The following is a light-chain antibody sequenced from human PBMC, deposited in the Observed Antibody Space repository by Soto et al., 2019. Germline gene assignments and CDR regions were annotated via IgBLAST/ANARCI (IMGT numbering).Light chain of an antibody. CDR3: GTWDSSLNGVV. CDR2: DNN. Sequence: QSVLTQPPSVSAAPGQKVTISCSGSSSNIENNYVSWYQQLPGTAPKLLIYDNNKRPSEIPDRFSGSKSGTSATLDITGLQTGDEADYHCGTWDSSLNGVVFGGGTKLTVL. CDR1: SSNIENNY. J-gene: IGLJ2*01. V-gene: IGLV1-51*01.